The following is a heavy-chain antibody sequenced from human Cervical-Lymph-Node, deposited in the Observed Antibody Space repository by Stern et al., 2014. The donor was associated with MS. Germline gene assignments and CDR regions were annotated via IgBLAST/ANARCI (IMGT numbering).Heavy chain of an antibody. CDR1: GDTFSTHA. V-gene: IGHV1-69*11. D-gene: IGHD2-15*01. J-gene: IGHJ4*02. CDR3: AREKSDCSGGSCFSSLDY. CDR2: IIPILDTT. Sequence: QVQLGQSGAAVKKPGSSVKVSCKSSGDTFSTHAISWVRQAPGQGLERMGRIIPILDTTDYAQKFQGRLTIDADESTNTAYMELSSLTPDDTAVDYCAREKSDCSGGSCFSSLDYWGQGTLVTVSS.